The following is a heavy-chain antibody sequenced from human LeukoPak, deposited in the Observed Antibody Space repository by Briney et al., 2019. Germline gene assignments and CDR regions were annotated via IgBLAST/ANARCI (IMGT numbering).Heavy chain of an antibody. J-gene: IGHJ3*02. V-gene: IGHV4-4*02. CDR1: GASISTTKW. CDR2: IYHSGST. CDR3: AIKQWDPRAFDI. D-gene: IGHD1-26*01. Sequence: SETLSLTCAVSGASISTTKWWSWVRPPPGKGLEWIGEIYHSGSTNYNPSLKSRVTISVDKSKNQFSLKLSSVTAADTAVYYCAIKQWDPRAFDIWGQGTMVTVSS.